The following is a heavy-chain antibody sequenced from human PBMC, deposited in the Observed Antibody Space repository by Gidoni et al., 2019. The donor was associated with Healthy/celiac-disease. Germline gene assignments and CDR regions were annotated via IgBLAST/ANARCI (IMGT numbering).Heavy chain of an antibody. Sequence: QVQLVQSGAEVKKPGSSVKVSCKASGGTFSSYAISWVRQAPGQGLEWMGGIIPIFGTANYAQKFQGRVTITADKSTSTAYMELSSLRSEDTAVYYCARALDYGEPYYYYGMDVWGQGTTVTVSS. J-gene: IGHJ6*02. CDR2: IIPIFGTA. CDR1: GGTFSSYA. D-gene: IGHD4-17*01. V-gene: IGHV1-69*06. CDR3: ARALDYGEPYYYYGMDV.